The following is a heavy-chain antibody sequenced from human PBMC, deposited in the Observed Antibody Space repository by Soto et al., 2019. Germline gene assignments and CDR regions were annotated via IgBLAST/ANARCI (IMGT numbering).Heavy chain of an antibody. Sequence: QVLLVQSGPEVKKPGSSVKVSCKASGGTFNNYAINWVRQAPGKGLEWMGGIIHTFGTGNHAQKFQGRVTITADESTTTAYLELNSLRSEDTAIYYCASFDGTLVRGGLSSPYEMDVWGQGTTVIVSS. J-gene: IGHJ6*02. CDR3: ASFDGTLVRGGLSSPYEMDV. V-gene: IGHV1-69*01. D-gene: IGHD3-10*01. CDR2: IIHTFGTG. CDR1: GGTFNNYA.